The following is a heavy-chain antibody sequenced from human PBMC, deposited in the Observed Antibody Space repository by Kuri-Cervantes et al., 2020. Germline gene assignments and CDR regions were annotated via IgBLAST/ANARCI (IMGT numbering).Heavy chain of an antibody. D-gene: IGHD3-3*01. V-gene: IGHV3-15*07. Sequence: GESLKISCVASGINFNNAWMNWVRQAPGRGLEWLGRLKGKAGGWAADYGAPVKGRFVISRDDSKNTAYLEMNSLKTEDTAVYYCTTARITIFGVVIMYFDYWGQGTLVTVSS. J-gene: IGHJ4*02. CDR1: GINFNNAW. CDR2: LKGKAGGWAA. CDR3: TTARITIFGVVIMYFDY.